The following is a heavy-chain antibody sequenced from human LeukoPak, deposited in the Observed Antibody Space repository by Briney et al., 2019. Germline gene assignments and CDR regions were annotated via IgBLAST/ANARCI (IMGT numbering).Heavy chain of an antibody. CDR3: ASPNTYYYDSSGYSLDY. J-gene: IGHJ4*02. V-gene: IGHV1-2*02. CDR1: GGAFTGYY. CDR2: INPNSGGT. D-gene: IGHD3-22*01. Sequence: ASVKVSCKASGGAFTGYYMHWVRQAPGQGLEWMGWINPNSGGTNYAQKFQGRVTMTRDTSISTAYMELSRLRSDDTAVYYCASPNTYYYDSSGYSLDYWGQGTLVTVSS.